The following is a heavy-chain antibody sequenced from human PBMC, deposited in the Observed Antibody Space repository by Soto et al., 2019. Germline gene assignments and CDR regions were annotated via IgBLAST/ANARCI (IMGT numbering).Heavy chain of an antibody. Sequence: QVQLQESGPGLVKPSQTLSLSCTVSRGSIGSGGYYWSWIRQHPGKGLEWIGYIYYSGSTYYNPSLKSRVTISVDTSKNQFSLKLSSVTAADTAVYYCAASPIGFNADYWGQGTLVTVSS. J-gene: IGHJ4*02. CDR3: AASPIGFNADY. CDR2: IYYSGST. CDR1: RGSIGSGGYY. V-gene: IGHV4-31*03.